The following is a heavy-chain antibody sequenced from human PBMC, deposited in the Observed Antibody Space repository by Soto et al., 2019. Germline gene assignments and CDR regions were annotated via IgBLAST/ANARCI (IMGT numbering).Heavy chain of an antibody. CDR3: VKDWTGSKCPCLDV. V-gene: IGHV3-23*01. J-gene: IGHJ6*02. CDR1: GFTFNAHA. Sequence: EVQVLESGGGLLQPGGSLRLSCVASGFTFNAHAMPWVRQGPGMGLEWTSTISGDGKTTHYADSVKGRFTVSRDNSKNTLSLQMNSLRAEDTATYYCVKDWTGSKCPCLDVWGQGTTVTVSS. D-gene: IGHD2-8*02. CDR2: ISGDGKTT.